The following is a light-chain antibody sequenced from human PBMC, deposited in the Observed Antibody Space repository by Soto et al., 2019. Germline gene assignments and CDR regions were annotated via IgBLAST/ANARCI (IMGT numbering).Light chain of an antibody. Sequence: EVVLTQSPGTLSLSPGEGATLSCRASHNISSTYLAWYQQKPGQAPRLLIYGASSRATGIPDRFSGSGSGTDFTLPVSRLEPEDFAVFYCQHYGSSMYTFGQGTRLDIK. CDR2: GAS. V-gene: IGKV3-20*01. J-gene: IGKJ2*01. CDR3: QHYGSSMYT. CDR1: HNISSTY.